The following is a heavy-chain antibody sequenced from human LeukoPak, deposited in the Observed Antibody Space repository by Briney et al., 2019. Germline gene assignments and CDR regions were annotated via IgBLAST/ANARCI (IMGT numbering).Heavy chain of an antibody. V-gene: IGHV3-43*02. CDR2: IGGDGGRT. CDR1: GFIFSDYN. D-gene: IGHD5/OR15-5a*01. Sequence: GGSLRLSCAASGFIFSDYNMHWVRQVPGKGLEWVSIIGGDGGRTSYVDSVKGRVTISRDNSKNSLYLQMNSLRTEDTAFYYCAKDVSGSIDSWGQGTLVTVSS. CDR3: AKDVSGSIDS. J-gene: IGHJ4*02.